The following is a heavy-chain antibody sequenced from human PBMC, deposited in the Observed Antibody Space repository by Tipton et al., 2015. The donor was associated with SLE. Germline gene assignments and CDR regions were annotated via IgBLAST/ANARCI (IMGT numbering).Heavy chain of an antibody. CDR3: ARDRSLEDAFDL. D-gene: IGHD3-16*02. CDR1: GFSVSRNY. Sequence: SLRLSCAASGFSVSRNYMNWVRQPPGRGLEWVSVIYSGGATYYADTVKGRFTMSRDNSRNTLYLQMNRLRPDDTAVYYCARDRSLEDAFDLWGQGTLVSVSS. J-gene: IGHJ3*01. CDR2: IYSGGAT. V-gene: IGHV3-66*02.